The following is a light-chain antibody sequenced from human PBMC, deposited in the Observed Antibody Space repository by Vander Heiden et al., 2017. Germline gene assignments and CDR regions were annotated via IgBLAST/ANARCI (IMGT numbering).Light chain of an antibody. CDR2: DAS. CDR3: QQRSNWQIT. V-gene: IGKV3-11*01. J-gene: IGKJ5*01. Sequence: DIVLPQPPATLSLSPGESSTLSCRASQSVSSYLAWYQQKPGQAPRLLIYDASNRATGIPARFSGSGSGTDFTRTISSLEPEDFAVYYCQQRSNWQITFGQGTRLEIK. CDR1: QSVSSY.